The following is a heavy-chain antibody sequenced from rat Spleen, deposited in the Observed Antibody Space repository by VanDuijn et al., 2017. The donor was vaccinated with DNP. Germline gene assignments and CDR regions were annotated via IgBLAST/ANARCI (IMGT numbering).Heavy chain of an antibody. CDR2: ICSPAYAP. CDR1: GFTFSNYD. Sequence: EVQLVESGGGLVQPGRSLKLSCAASGFTFSNYDMAWVRQAPAKGLEWVAYICSPAYAPYYTDSVKGRFAISRDNAKSTLYLQMNSLRSEDMATYYCVRWNSGHFDYWGQGVMVTVSS. J-gene: IGHJ2*01. CDR3: VRWNSGHFDY. V-gene: IGHV5-25*01. D-gene: IGHD4-3*01.